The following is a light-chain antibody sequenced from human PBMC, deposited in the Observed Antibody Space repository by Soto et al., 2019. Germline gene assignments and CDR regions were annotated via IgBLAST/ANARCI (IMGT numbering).Light chain of an antibody. CDR1: QTISSW. CDR3: QHYNSYSEA. CDR2: KAS. J-gene: IGKJ1*01. Sequence: DSQMTQSPSTLSGSVGDGVAISCRASQTISSWLAWYQQKPGKAPKLLIYKASTLKSGVPSRFSGSGSGTEFTLTISSLQPDDFATYYCQHYNSYSEAFGQGTKVDI. V-gene: IGKV1-5*03.